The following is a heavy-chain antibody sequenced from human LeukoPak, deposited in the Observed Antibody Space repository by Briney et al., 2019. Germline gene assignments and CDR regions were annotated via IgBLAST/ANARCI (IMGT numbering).Heavy chain of an antibody. CDR2: INYSGST. J-gene: IGHJ4*02. CDR1: GGSFSGYY. V-gene: IGHV4-34*01. D-gene: IGHD3-9*01. CDR3: ANRRVFSRHFDY. Sequence: SETLSLTCAVYGGSFSGYYWSWIRQPPGKGLEWIGEINYSGSTNYNPSLKSRVTISVDTSKNQFSLKLSSVTAADTAVYYCANRRVFSRHFDYWGQGTLVTVSS.